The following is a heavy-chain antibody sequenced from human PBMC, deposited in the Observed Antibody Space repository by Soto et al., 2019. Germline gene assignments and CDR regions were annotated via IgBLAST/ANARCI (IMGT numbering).Heavy chain of an antibody. J-gene: IGHJ4*02. V-gene: IGHV4-30-4*01. D-gene: IGHD3-22*01. Sequence: PSETLSLTCTVSGGSISSGDYYWSWIRQHPGKGLEWIGYIYYSGSTYYNPSLKSRVTISVDTSKNQFSLKLSSVTAADTAVYYCARRSDYYDSSGYFRADNYFDYWGQGTLVTVSS. CDR1: GGSISSGDYY. CDR2: IYYSGST. CDR3: ARRSDYYDSSGYFRADNYFDY.